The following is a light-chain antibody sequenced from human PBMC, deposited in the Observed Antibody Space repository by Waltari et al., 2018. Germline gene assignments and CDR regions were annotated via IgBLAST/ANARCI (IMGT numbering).Light chain of an antibody. V-gene: IGKV3-20*01. CDR3: RQYDGIVVT. J-gene: IGKJ4*01. Sequence: EIVLTQSPGTLSLSPGDRATLSCRASQTVSTIALSWYQQKPGQAPRVLIYSTYNRATGIPDRFSGSGSGTDFTLTINRLAPEEFAMYYWRQYDGIVVTFGGGTKV. CDR1: QTVSTIA. CDR2: STY.